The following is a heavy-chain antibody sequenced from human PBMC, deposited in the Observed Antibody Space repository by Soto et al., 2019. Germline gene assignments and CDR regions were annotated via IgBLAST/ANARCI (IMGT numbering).Heavy chain of an antibody. D-gene: IGHD4-4*01. CDR2: ISSSSSYI. J-gene: IGHJ3*02. CDR3: ARDSTDAGAFDI. CDR1: GFTFSSYS. V-gene: IGHV3-21*01. Sequence: GGSLRLSCAASGFTFSSYSMNWVRQAPGKGLEWVSSISSSSSYIYYVDSVKGRFTISRDNAKNSLYLQMNSLRAEDTAVYYCARDSTDAGAFDIWGQGTMVTVSS.